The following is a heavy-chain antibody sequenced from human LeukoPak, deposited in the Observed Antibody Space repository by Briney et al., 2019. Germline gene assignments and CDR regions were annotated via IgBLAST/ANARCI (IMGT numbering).Heavy chain of an antibody. CDR1: GFTLSSYS. CDR3: GRHRSGSGTYFIDH. V-gene: IGHV3-7*01. Sequence: TGGSLRLSCVVSGFTLSSYSMIWVRQAPGKGLQWVANMKKDGSETNYGDSVKGRFTISRDNAKNSLYLQMNSLRAEDTAVYYCGRHRSGSGTYFIDHWGQGTLVSVSS. D-gene: IGHD3-10*01. J-gene: IGHJ4*02. CDR2: MKKDGSET.